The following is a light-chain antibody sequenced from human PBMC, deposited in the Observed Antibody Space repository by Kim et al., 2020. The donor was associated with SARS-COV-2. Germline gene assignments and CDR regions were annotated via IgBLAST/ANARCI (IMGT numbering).Light chain of an antibody. V-gene: IGKV1-39*01. CDR2: AAS. J-gene: IGKJ5*01. CDR3: QQGYSSPQIT. CDR1: QMNSSH. Sequence: SVVDRVMITCQASQMNSSHLNCYQHEPGKAPKLLIYAASSLQSGVPSRFSGGGSGTDFTLTSSTLQPEDFATYYCQQGYSSPQITFGQGTRREIK.